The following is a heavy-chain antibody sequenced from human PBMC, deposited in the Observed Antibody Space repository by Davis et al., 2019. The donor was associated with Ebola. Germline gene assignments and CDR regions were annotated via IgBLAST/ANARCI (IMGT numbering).Heavy chain of an antibody. CDR3: AKAVGTTVTRWVIDY. Sequence: GGSLRLSCAASGFTFSNFALSWVRQAPGKGLECVSAISDSGGSTYYADSVKGRFTISRDNSKNTLYLQMNSLRAEDTAVYYCAKAVGTTVTRWVIDYWGQGTLVTVSS. J-gene: IGHJ4*02. D-gene: IGHD4-17*01. CDR2: ISDSGGST. CDR1: GFTFSNFA. V-gene: IGHV3-23*01.